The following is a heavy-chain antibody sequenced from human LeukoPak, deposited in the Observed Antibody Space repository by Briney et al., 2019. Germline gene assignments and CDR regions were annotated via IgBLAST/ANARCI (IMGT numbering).Heavy chain of an antibody. Sequence: VASVKVSCKASGYTFTSYGISWVRQAPGQGREWMGWSSAYNGNTNYAQKLQGRVTMTTDTSTSTAYMELRSLRSDDTAVYYCARGRQPSGSYLSYYYYYMDVWGKGTTVTVSS. CDR3: ARGRQPSGSYLSYYYYYMDV. CDR1: GYTFTSYG. CDR2: SSAYNGNT. J-gene: IGHJ6*03. V-gene: IGHV1-18*01. D-gene: IGHD1-26*01.